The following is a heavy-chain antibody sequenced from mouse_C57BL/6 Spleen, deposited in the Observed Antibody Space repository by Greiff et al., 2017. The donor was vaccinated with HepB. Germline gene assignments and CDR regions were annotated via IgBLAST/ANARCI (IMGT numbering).Heavy chain of an antibody. D-gene: IGHD1-1*01. CDR1: GFTFSSYA. J-gene: IGHJ3*01. CDR2: ISDGGSYT. CDR3: ARDRGYYGSRFAY. Sequence: EVQRVESGGGLVKPGGSLKLSCAASGFTFSSYAMSWVRQTPEKRLEWVATISDGGSYTYYPDNVKGRFTISRDNAKNNLYLQMSHLKSEDTAMYYYARDRGYYGSRFAYWGQGTLVTVSA. V-gene: IGHV5-4*01.